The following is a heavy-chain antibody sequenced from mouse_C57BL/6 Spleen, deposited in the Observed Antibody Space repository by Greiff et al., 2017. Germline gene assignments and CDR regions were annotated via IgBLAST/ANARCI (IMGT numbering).Heavy chain of an antibody. D-gene: IGHD2-5*01. CDR1: GYTFTRYW. Sequence: QVQLQQPGAELVMPGASVKLSCKASGYTFTRYWMHWVKQRPGQGLEWIGEIDPSDSYTNYNQKFKGKSTLTVGKSSSTAYMQLSSLTSEDSAVYYCARVSNYGYWGQGTTLTVSS. J-gene: IGHJ2*01. CDR2: IDPSDSYT. V-gene: IGHV1-69*01. CDR3: ARVSNYGY.